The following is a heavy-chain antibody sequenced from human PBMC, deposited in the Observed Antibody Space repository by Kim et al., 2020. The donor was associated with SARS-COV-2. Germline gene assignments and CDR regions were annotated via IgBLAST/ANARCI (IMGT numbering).Heavy chain of an antibody. J-gene: IGHJ4*02. CDR1: GYTFTSYG. D-gene: IGHD3-3*01. CDR2: ISAHNGDT. V-gene: IGHV1-18*01. CDR3: ARDDDFWSGAVDY. Sequence: ASVKVSCKTSGYTFTSYGISWVRQAPGQGLEWMGWISAHNGDTNYAQKVQGRVTMTTDTSTTTAYMELRSLRSDDTAVYYCARDDDFWSGAVDYWGQGTLVTVSS.